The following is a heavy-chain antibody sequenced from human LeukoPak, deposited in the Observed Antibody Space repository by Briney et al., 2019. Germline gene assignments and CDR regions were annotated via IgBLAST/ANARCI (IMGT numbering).Heavy chain of an antibody. D-gene: IGHD5-18*01. Sequence: SETLSLTCTVSGGSISSYYWSWIRQPPGRGLEWIGNIYYSGSTSYNPSLMSRVTISVDTSKNQFSLRLSSVTATDTAVYYCAREVAGIQLFDYWGQGTLVTVSS. CDR2: IYYSGST. J-gene: IGHJ4*02. V-gene: IGHV4-59*12. CDR3: AREVAGIQLFDY. CDR1: GGSISSYY.